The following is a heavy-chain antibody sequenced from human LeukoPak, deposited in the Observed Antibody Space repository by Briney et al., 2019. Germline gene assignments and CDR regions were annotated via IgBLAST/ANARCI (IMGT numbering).Heavy chain of an antibody. D-gene: IGHD3-22*01. J-gene: IGHJ5*02. Sequence: SVKVSCKASGGTFSSYAISWVRQAPGQGREWMGGVIPIFGTANYAQNFQGRVTITTDESTSTAYMEMSSLRSEDTAVYYCARKDGSRGKWEHWFDPWGQGTLVTVSS. CDR1: GGTFSSYA. CDR3: ARKDGSRGKWEHWFDP. V-gene: IGHV1-69*05. CDR2: VIPIFGTA.